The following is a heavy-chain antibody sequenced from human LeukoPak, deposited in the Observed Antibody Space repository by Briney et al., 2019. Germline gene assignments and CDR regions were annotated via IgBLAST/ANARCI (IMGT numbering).Heavy chain of an antibody. CDR2: ISAYNGNT. Sequence: ASVEVSCKASGYTFTSYGISWVRQAPGQGLEWMGWISAYNGNTNYAQKLQGRVTMTTDTSTSTAYMELRSLRSDDTAVYYCARPHSYGDYVVVSGDFYMYVWAKGTTVTVSS. V-gene: IGHV1-18*01. J-gene: IGHJ6*03. CDR3: ARPHSYGDYVVVSGDFYMYV. CDR1: GYTFTSYG. D-gene: IGHD4-17*01.